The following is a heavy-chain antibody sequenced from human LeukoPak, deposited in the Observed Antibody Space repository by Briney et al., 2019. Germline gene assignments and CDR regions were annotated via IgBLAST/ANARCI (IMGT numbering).Heavy chain of an antibody. D-gene: IGHD5-24*01. CDR1: GFTFSSYG. Sequence: QPGGSLRLSCAASGFTFSSYGMHWVRQAPGKGLEWVSLISWDGGSTYYADSVRGRFTISRDNSKNPLYLQMNSLRAEDTALYYCAKGVDPEDGYKAHALDYWGQGTLVTVSS. CDR2: ISWDGGST. CDR3: AKGVDPEDGYKAHALDY. J-gene: IGHJ4*02. V-gene: IGHV3-43D*04.